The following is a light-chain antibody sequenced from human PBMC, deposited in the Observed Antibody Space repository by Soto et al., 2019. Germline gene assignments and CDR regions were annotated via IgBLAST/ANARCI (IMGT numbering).Light chain of an antibody. CDR1: SGSVSTNYY. J-gene: IGLJ2*01. CDR3: VLYMGSGISV. Sequence: QTVVTQEPSLSVSPGGTVTLTCGLSSGSVSTNYYPSWYQQTPGQAPRTLIYNTNTNSSGVPDRFSGSLLGNKAALTITGAPADDEADYYCVLYMGSGISVFGGGTKLTVL. V-gene: IGLV8-61*01. CDR2: NTN.